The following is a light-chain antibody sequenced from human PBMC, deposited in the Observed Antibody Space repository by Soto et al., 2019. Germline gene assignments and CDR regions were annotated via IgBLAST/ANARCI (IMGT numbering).Light chain of an antibody. J-gene: IGKJ5*01. Sequence: DIQMTQSPSNLSASVGGRVTIICRASQSINTWLAWYQQKPGTVPKLLIYEASTLESGVPSRFSGSRSGTEFTLTVSSLQPDDFATYYCQQYNDSFRYTFGQGTRLEIK. CDR3: QQYNDSFRYT. V-gene: IGKV1-5*03. CDR2: EAS. CDR1: QSINTW.